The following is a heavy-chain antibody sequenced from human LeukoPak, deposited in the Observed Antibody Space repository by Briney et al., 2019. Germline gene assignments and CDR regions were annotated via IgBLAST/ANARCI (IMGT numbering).Heavy chain of an antibody. CDR1: GGSISSGGYY. J-gene: IGHJ6*02. V-gene: IGHV4-31*03. Sequence: PSETLSLTCTVSGGSISSGGYYWSWIRQHPGKGLEWIGYIYYSGSTYYNPSLKSRVTISGDTSKNQFSLKLSSVTAADTAVYYCARDSKGPDDFWSGRYYYYYYGMDVWGQGATVTVSS. CDR2: IYYSGST. CDR3: ARDSKGPDDFWSGRYYYYYYGMDV. D-gene: IGHD3-3*01.